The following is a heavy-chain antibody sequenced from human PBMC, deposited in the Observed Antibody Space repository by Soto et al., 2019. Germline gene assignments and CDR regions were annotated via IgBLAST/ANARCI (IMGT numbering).Heavy chain of an antibody. CDR3: AKVALDFIVVVAAPQYFQH. CDR2: ISGSGGST. D-gene: IGHD2-15*01. J-gene: IGHJ1*01. Sequence: GGSLRLSCAASGFTFSSYAMSWVRQAPGKGLEWVSAISGSGGSTYYADSVKGRFTISRDNSKNTLYLQMNSLRAEDTAVYYCAKVALDFIVVVAAPQYFQHWGQGTLVTVSS. CDR1: GFTFSSYA. V-gene: IGHV3-23*01.